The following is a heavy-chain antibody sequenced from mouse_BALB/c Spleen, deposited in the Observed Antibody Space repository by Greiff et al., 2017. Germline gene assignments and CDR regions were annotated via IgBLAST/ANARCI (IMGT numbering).Heavy chain of an antibody. J-gene: IGHJ3*01. CDR3: ASSIITTVVATGFAY. CDR2: INPSSGYT. D-gene: IGHD1-1*01. V-gene: IGHV1-4*01. CDR1: GYTFTSYT. Sequence: VKLMESGAELARPGASVKMSCKASGYTFTSYTMHWVKQRPGQGLEWIGYINPSSGYTNYNQKFKDKATLTADKSSSTAYMQLSSLTSEDSAVYYCASSIITTVVATGFAYWGQGTLVTVSA.